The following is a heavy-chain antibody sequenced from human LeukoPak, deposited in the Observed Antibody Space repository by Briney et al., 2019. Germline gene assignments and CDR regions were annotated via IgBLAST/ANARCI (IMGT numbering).Heavy chain of an antibody. CDR2: VYTSGST. J-gene: IGHJ4*02. CDR3: ARQIASAGTAGFDF. CDR1: GGSSSNYY. Sequence: SETLSLTCTVSGGSSSNYYWSWIRQPAGKGLEWIGHVYTSGSTNYNPYLKSRVTMSVATSKNQFSLRLRSVTAADTAVYYCARQIASAGTAGFDFWGQGALVTVSS. D-gene: IGHD6-13*01. V-gene: IGHV4-4*07.